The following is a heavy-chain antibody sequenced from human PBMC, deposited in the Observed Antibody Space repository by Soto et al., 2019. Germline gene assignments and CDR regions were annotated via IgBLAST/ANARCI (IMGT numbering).Heavy chain of an antibody. D-gene: IGHD6-13*01. V-gene: IGHV1-69*02. Sequence: QVQLVQSGAEVKKPGSSVKVSCKASGGTFSSYTISWVRQAPGQGLEWMGRIIPILGIANYAQKFQGRVTIXXDXSXXTAYMELSSLRSEDTAVYYCASSPPSSTAVFCFDYWGQGTLVTVSS. CDR2: IIPILGIA. CDR1: GGTFSSYT. J-gene: IGHJ4*02. CDR3: ASSPPSSTAVFCFDY.